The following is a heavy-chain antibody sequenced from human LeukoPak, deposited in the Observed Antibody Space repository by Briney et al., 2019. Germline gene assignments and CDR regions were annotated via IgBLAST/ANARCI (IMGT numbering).Heavy chain of an antibody. D-gene: IGHD7-27*01. V-gene: IGHV4-34*01. CDR1: GFTFNAYG. CDR2: IDHSGRT. Sequence: GSLRLSCAASGFTFNAYGMSWVRQPPGKGLEWIGEIDHSGRTNYNPSLKSRATMSVDTSKNQFSLKLSSVTAADTAVYYCASLLNGGVSHWFDPWGQGTLVTVSS. J-gene: IGHJ5*02. CDR3: ASLLNGGVSHWFDP.